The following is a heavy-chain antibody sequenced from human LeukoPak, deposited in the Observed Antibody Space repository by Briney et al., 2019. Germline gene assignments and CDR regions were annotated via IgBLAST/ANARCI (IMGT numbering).Heavy chain of an antibody. CDR1: GYTFTSYG. J-gene: IGHJ4*02. Sequence: ASVKVSCKASGYTFTSYGISWVRQAPGQGLEWMGWISPYNGNTNYAQKLQGRVTMTTDTSTTTAYMELRSLRSDDTAVYYCARQLSSTWYSDYWGQGTLVTVSS. D-gene: IGHD6-13*01. V-gene: IGHV1-18*01. CDR2: ISPYNGNT. CDR3: ARQLSSTWYSDY.